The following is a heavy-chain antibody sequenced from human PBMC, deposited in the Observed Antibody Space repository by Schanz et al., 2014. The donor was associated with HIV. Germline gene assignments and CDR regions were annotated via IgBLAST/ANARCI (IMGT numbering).Heavy chain of an antibody. Sequence: QVQLVESGGGLVQPGRSLRLSCAASGFTFSSYAMHWVRQAPGKGLEWVAVISYDGSNKNYADSVKGRFTISRDNSKNTLYLQMNSLRAEDTAIYYCACGYPFDYWGQGTLVTVSS. J-gene: IGHJ4*02. D-gene: IGHD3-16*02. CDR1: GFTFSSYA. CDR2: ISYDGSNK. CDR3: ACGYPFDY. V-gene: IGHV3-30-3*01.